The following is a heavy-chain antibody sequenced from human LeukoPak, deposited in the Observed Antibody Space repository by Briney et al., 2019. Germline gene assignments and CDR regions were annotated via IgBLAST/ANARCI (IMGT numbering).Heavy chain of an antibody. D-gene: IGHD3-9*01. CDR1: GFTFSSYA. V-gene: IGHV3-23*01. CDR3: ASDRPYYDILTGYTAFDI. Sequence: PGGSLRLSCAASGFTFSSYAMSWVRQAPGKGLEWVSAISGSGGSTYYADSVKGRFTISRDNSKNTLYLQMSSLRAEDTAVYYCASDRPYYDILTGYTAFDIWGQGTMVTVSS. J-gene: IGHJ3*02. CDR2: ISGSGGST.